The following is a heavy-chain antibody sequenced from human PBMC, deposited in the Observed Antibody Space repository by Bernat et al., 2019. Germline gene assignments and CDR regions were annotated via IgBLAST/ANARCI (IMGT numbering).Heavy chain of an antibody. CDR1: GFTFSNAW. CDR2: IKSKTDGGTT. J-gene: IGHJ3*02. Sequence: EVQLVESGGGLVKPGGSLRLSCAASGFTFSNAWMSWVRQAPGKGLEWVGRIKSKTDGGTTDYAAPVKGRFTISRDNSKNTLYLQMNSLRAEDTAVYYCAKDWVAAAGPWPPGAFDIWGQGTMVTVSS. D-gene: IGHD6-13*01. V-gene: IGHV3-15*01. CDR3: AKDWVAAAGPWPPGAFDI.